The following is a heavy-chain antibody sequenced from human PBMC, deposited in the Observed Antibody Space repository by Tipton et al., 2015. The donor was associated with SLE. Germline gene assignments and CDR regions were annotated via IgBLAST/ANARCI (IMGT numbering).Heavy chain of an antibody. CDR1: GDSISSYY. CDR2: IYYSGST. D-gene: IGHD4-17*01. Sequence: TLSLTCTVSGDSISSYYWSWIRQPPGKGLEWIGYIYYSGSTNYNPSLKSRVTISVDTSKNQFSLKLSSVTAADTAVYYCARDLHGEGPDAFDIWGQGTMVTVSS. J-gene: IGHJ3*02. CDR3: ARDLHGEGPDAFDI. V-gene: IGHV4-59*01.